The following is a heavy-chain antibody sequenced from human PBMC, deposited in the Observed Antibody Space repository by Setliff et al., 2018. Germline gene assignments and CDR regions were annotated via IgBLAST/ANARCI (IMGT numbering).Heavy chain of an antibody. V-gene: IGHV1-18*01. J-gene: IGHJ4*02. D-gene: IGHD3-22*01. Sequence: ASVKVSCKASGHSLTSNHFHWGRQAPGKGLEWMGTINPNDGYTIYAPAFQGRVTMTTDTSTSTAYMELRSLTSDDTAVYYCVRGPGPRVVVAMPFAYWGQGALVTVSS. CDR1: GHSLTSNH. CDR3: VRGPGPRVVVAMPFAY. CDR2: INPNDGYT.